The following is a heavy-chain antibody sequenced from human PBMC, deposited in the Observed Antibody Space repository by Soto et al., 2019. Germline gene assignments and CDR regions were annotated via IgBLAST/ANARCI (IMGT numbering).Heavy chain of an antibody. CDR2: ITVNGIT. V-gene: IGHV4-4*07. CDR3: ARESGENWTYEAN. J-gene: IGHJ1*01. Sequence: SETLSLTCTVSGAYVSDFSWSWIRQPAGKGLEWIGRITVNGITQYTPSFRSRVTMSMDTSRNQFSLNLQSATAADTALYYCARESGENWTYEANWGQGTLVTVSS. D-gene: IGHD1-7*01. CDR1: GAYVSDFS.